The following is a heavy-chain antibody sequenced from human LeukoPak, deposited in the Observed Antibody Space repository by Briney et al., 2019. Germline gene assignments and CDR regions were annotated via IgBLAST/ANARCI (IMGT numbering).Heavy chain of an antibody. Sequence: SETLSLTCTVSGASISSGSHHWSWIGQPAGKGLEWIGRIYTSGSTNYNPSLKSRVSISVDMSKNQFSLKLSSVTAADTAVYYCARDKGGFLYFGEYDPWGQGTLVTVSS. D-gene: IGHD3-10*01. V-gene: IGHV4-61*02. J-gene: IGHJ5*02. CDR1: GASISSGSHH. CDR2: IYTSGST. CDR3: ARDKGGFLYFGEYDP.